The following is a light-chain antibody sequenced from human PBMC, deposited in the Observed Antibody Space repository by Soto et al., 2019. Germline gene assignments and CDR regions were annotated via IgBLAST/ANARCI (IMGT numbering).Light chain of an antibody. CDR1: QSISSW. CDR2: AAS. Sequence: DIHRSQAPSTLSASPRYRFTITCRASQSISSWLAWYQQKPGKAPKVLIYAASTLQSGVPSRFSGSGSGTDFTLTISSLQPEDFATYYCQQLDSYPSTFGGGTKVDIK. CDR3: QQLDSYPST. J-gene: IGKJ4*01. V-gene: IGKV1-5*01.